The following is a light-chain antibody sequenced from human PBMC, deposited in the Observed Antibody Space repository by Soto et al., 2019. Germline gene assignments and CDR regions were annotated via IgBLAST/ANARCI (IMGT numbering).Light chain of an antibody. J-gene: IGLJ3*02. CDR2: GNN. CDR3: QSYDNSLSGWV. CDR1: SSNIGAGYD. Sequence: QSVLTQPPSVSGAPGQRVTSSCTGSSSNIGAGYDVHWYQQLPETAPKLRIYGNNNRPSGVPDRFAGSKSDTSASLAITGLQAEDEADYYCQSYDNSLSGWVFGGGTKLTVL. V-gene: IGLV1-40*01.